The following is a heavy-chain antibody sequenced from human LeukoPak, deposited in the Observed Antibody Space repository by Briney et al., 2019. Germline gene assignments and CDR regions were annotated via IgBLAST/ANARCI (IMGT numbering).Heavy chain of an antibody. V-gene: IGHV1-18*04. Sequence: ASVKVSCKASGYTFTSYGISWVRQAPGQGLEWMGWISAYNGNTNYAQKLQGRVTMTTDTSTSTAYMELRSLRSDDTAVYCCARALLYSSSWYNWFDPWGQGTLVTVSS. J-gene: IGHJ5*02. CDR2: ISAYNGNT. CDR1: GYTFTSYG. D-gene: IGHD6-13*01. CDR3: ARALLYSSSWYNWFDP.